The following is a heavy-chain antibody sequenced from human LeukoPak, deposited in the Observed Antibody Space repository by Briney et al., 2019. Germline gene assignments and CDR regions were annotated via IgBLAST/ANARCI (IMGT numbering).Heavy chain of an antibody. Sequence: GASVKVSCKASGYTFTGYYMHWVRQAPGQGLEWMGWINPNSGGTNYAQKFQGRVTMTRDTSISTAYMELSRLRSDDTAVYYCARGVYCSSTSCYLGHFDYWGQGTLVTVSS. V-gene: IGHV1-2*02. CDR2: INPNSGGT. D-gene: IGHD2-2*01. CDR1: GYTFTGYY. CDR3: ARGVYCSSTSCYLGHFDY. J-gene: IGHJ4*02.